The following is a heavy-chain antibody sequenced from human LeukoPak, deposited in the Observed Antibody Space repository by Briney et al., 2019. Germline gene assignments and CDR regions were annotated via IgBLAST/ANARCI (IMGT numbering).Heavy chain of an antibody. V-gene: IGHV4-34*01. CDR2: INHSGNT. CDR1: GESFSSYY. D-gene: IGHD5-24*01. CDR3: ARVDGDGYNIPDY. J-gene: IGHJ4*02. Sequence: PSETLSLTCAVSGESFSSYYWSWIRQPPGKGLEWIGEINHSGNTNYNPSLKSRVTISVDTSKNQFSLKLSSVTAADTAVYYCARVDGDGYNIPDYWGQGTLVTVSS.